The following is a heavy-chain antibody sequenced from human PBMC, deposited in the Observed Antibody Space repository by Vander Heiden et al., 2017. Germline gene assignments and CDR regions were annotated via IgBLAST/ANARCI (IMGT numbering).Heavy chain of an antibody. CDR2: ISRSGDST. CDR3: AKDDGGTFLTSYES. CDR1: AFRFSSFV. J-gene: IGHJ5*02. V-gene: IGHV3-23*01. Sequence: DVQLLESGGGLVQPGWSLRLSCPASAFRFSSFVMSWVRQAPGKGLEWVSLISRSGDSTQYADPVKGRFTISRDNSKNMLYLQMNTLRAEDTAVYYCAKDDGGTFLTSYESWGQGTLVTVSS. D-gene: IGHD1-1*01.